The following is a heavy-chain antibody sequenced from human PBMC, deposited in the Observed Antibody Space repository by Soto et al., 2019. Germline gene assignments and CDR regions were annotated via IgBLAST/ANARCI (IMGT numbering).Heavy chain of an antibody. V-gene: IGHV4-59*05. CDR3: ARVSYSNFPDWFDP. CDR2: IYYSGST. Sequence: SETLSLTCTVYGGSVSDYYWSWVRQPAGKGLEWIGSIYYSGSTYYNPSLKSRVTISVDTSKNQFSLKLSSVTAADTAVYYCARVSYSNFPDWFDPWGQGTLVTVSS. CDR1: GGSVSDYY. D-gene: IGHD4-4*01. J-gene: IGHJ5*02.